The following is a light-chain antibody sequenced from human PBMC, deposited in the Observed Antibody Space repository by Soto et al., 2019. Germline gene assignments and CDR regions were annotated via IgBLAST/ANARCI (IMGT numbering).Light chain of an antibody. CDR3: LQRYTYPRT. CDR1: QGIGTD. J-gene: IGKJ1*01. V-gene: IGKV1-17*01. Sequence: DIQMTQSPSSLSASVGDRVTITCRASQGIGTDLGWYRQKPGRAPERRIYSTSSLQSGVPSRFSGSGSGTEFSLTITRLQPEDFATYYCLQRYTYPRTFGQGTKVEIK. CDR2: STS.